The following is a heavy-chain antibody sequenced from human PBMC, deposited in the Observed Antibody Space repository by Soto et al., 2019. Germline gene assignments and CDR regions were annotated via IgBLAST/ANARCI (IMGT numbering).Heavy chain of an antibody. CDR2: ISGSGGST. V-gene: IGHV3-23*01. J-gene: IGHJ4*02. CDR1: GFTFSSYA. D-gene: IGHD4-17*01. Sequence: EVQLLESGGGLVQPGGSLRLSCAASGFTFSSYAMSWVRQAPGKGLEWVSAISGSGGSTYYADSVKGRFTISRDNSKNTLYLQMNSLRAEDTAVYYCAKDRRNDYGDYGGFDYWGRGTLVTVSS. CDR3: AKDRRNDYGDYGGFDY.